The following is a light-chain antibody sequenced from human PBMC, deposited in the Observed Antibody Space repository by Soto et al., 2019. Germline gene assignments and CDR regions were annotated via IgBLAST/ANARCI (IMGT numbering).Light chain of an antibody. J-gene: IGKJ1*01. Sequence: EIVLTQSPGTLSLSPGERATLSCRASQSVSSSYLAWYQQKPGQAPRLLIYGASSRATGIPDRFSGSGSGTEFTLSISSLQPGDFGTYYCQQFYKGWTFGQGTRV. CDR2: GAS. CDR1: QSVSSSY. V-gene: IGKV3-20*01. CDR3: QQFYKGWT.